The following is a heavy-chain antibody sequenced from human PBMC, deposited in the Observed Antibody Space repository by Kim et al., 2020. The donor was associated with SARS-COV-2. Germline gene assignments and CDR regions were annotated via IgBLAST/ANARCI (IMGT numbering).Heavy chain of an antibody. CDR3: ARHGGPKGVWGGYSSGPDY. V-gene: IGHV4-39*01. D-gene: IGHD6-19*01. J-gene: IGHJ4*02. CDR2: IYYSGST. Sequence: SETLSLTCTVSGGSISSSSYYWGWIRQPPGKGLEWIGSIYYSGSTYYNPSLKSRVTISVDTSKNQFSLKLSSVTAADTAVYYCARHGGPKGVWGGYSSGPDYWGQGTLVTVSS. CDR1: GGSISSSSYY.